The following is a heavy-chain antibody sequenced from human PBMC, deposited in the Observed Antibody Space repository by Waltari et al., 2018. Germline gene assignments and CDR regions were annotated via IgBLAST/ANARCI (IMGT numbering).Heavy chain of an antibody. J-gene: IGHJ4*02. CDR3: AKGDHGTTVTPAGY. Sequence: EVQLLESGGGLVQPGGSLRLSCVASGFTLSSYAMNWVRQAPGKGLAWVASIRGSGRVTYYSDSVKGRFTISRDNSKNTLYLKMNSLRAEDTAVYYCAKGDHGTTVTPAGYWGQGTLVTVSS. D-gene: IGHD4-17*01. CDR1: GFTLSSYA. V-gene: IGHV3-23*01. CDR2: IRGSGRVT.